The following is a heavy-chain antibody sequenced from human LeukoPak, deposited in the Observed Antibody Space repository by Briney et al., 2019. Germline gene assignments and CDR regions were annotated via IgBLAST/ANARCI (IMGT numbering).Heavy chain of an antibody. CDR1: GFTFSSYA. J-gene: IGHJ4*02. Sequence: PGRSLRLSCAASGFTFSSYAMHWVRQAPGKGLEWVAVISYYGSNKYYADSVKGRFTISRDNSKNTLYLQMNSLRAEDTAVYYCARDPSDSGYWGQGTLVTVSS. V-gene: IGHV3-30*04. CDR3: ARDPSDSGY. CDR2: ISYYGSNK.